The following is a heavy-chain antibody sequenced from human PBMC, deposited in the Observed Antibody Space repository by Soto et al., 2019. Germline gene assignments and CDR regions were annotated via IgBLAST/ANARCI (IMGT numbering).Heavy chain of an antibody. CDR1: GGSISSGGYY. V-gene: IGHV4-31*03. CDR2: IYYSGST. Sequence: PSETLSLTCTVSGGSISSGGYYWSWIRQHPGKGLEWIGYIYYSGSTYYNPSLKSRVTISVDTSKNQFSLKLSSVTAADTAVYYCARVIVVVPAAIDWFDPWGQGTLVTVSS. CDR3: ARVIVVVPAAIDWFDP. J-gene: IGHJ5*02. D-gene: IGHD2-2*02.